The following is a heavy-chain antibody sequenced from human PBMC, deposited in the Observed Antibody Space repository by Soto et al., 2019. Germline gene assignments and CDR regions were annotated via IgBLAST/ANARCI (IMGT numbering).Heavy chain of an antibody. Sequence: PGGSLRLSCAASGFTFSSYWMSWVRQAPGKGLEWVANIKQDGSEKYYVDSVKGRFTISRDNAKNSLYLQMNSLRAEDTAVYYCARVDTATRGYYYYGMDVWGQGTTVTVSS. CDR3: ARVDTATRGYYYYGMDV. V-gene: IGHV3-7*03. CDR2: IKQDGSEK. J-gene: IGHJ6*02. CDR1: GFTFSSYW. D-gene: IGHD5-18*01.